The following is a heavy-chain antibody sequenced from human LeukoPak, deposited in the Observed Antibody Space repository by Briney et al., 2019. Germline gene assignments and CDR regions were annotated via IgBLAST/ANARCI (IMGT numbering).Heavy chain of an antibody. CDR3: TRDQDF. CDR1: GFTFSSYW. Sequence: GGSLRLSCAASGFTFSSYWMHWVRQVPGKGLVWVSRIKSDGSTTTYADSVKGRFTISRDNAENTVYLQMNSLRAEDTAVYYCTRDQDFWGQGTLVTVSS. D-gene: IGHD3-3*01. CDR2: IKSDGSTT. V-gene: IGHV3-74*01. J-gene: IGHJ4*02.